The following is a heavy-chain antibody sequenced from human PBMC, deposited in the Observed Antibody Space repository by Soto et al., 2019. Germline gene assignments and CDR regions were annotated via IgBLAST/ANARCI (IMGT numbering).Heavy chain of an antibody. CDR3: ARDFYQSSGYCDY. CDR1: GYTFSSYG. CDR2: ISAYRGNT. V-gene: IGHV1-18*01. J-gene: IGHJ4*02. Sequence: QVQLVQSGAEVKKPGASVKVSCKAYGYTFSSYGLSWVRQAPGQGLEWMGWISAYRGNTVYTQSFKGRLAMATDTSTGTAYMELRSLRSDDTAVYYCARDFYQSSGYCDYWGQGTLVTVSS. D-gene: IGHD3-22*01.